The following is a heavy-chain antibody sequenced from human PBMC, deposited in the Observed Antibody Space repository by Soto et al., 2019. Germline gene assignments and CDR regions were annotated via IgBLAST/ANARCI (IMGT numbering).Heavy chain of an antibody. J-gene: IGHJ5*01. D-gene: IGHD2-15*01. CDR2: ITSSSSTI. CDR3: AKDMSEMAPIQWLAS. CDR1: GFTFSSYT. V-gene: IGHV3-48*01. Sequence: EVQLVESGGGLVQPGGSLRLSCAASGFTFSSYTLNWVRQAPGKGLEWVSYITSSSSTIYYADSVKGRFTISRDNSKNTLYLQMNSLRGEDTAVYYCAKDMSEMAPIQWLASLGQGTLVTVSS.